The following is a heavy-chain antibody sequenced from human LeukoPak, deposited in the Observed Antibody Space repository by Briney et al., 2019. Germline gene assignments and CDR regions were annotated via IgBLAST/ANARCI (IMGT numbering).Heavy chain of an antibody. CDR3: AKSGWLRRAFFQD. D-gene: IGHD6-19*01. J-gene: IGHJ1*01. CDR1: GDSINTYF. Sequence: PSVTLSLTCNVSGDSINTYFWNWIRQPPGKGLEWLGYISHSGSTNYNPSLKSRLTMSVDMSKNQFSLRLTSATAADTAVYFCAKSGWLRRAFFQDWGQGILVTVSS. V-gene: IGHV4-59*01. CDR2: ISHSGST.